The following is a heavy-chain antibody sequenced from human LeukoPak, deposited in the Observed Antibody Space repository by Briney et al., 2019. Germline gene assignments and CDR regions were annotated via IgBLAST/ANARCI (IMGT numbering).Heavy chain of an antibody. V-gene: IGHV1-18*01. CDR2: ISAYNGNT. D-gene: IGHD3-16*01. CDR3: ARDRLWGEDDAFDI. CDR1: GYTFTTYD. Sequence: SVKVSCKASGYTFTTYDISWLRQAPGQGLEWMGWISAYNGNTNYAEKLQGRVTMTTDTSTSTAYMELRSLRSDDTAVYYCARDRLWGEDDAFDIWGQGTMVTVSS. J-gene: IGHJ3*02.